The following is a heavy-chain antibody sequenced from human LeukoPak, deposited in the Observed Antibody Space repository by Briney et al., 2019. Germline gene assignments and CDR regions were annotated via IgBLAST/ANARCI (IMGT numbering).Heavy chain of an antibody. D-gene: IGHD3-3*01. CDR2: ISSSGSTI. J-gene: IGHJ5*02. V-gene: IGHV3-11*04. CDR1: GFTFSDYY. CDR3: ARDLRYDFWSGYLFPSRGNWFDP. Sequence: PGGSLRLSCAASGFTFSDYYMSWIRQAPGKGLEWVSYISSSGSTIYYADSVKGRFTISRDNAKNSLYLQMNSLRAEDTAVYYCARDLRYDFWSGYLFPSRGNWFDPWGQGTLVTVSS.